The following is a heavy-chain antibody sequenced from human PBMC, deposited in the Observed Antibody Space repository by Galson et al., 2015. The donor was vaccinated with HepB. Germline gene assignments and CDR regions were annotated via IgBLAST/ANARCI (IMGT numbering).Heavy chain of an antibody. V-gene: IGHV4-34*01. CDR2: INHSGST. CDR3: ATVGGGRFHSSWFDP. J-gene: IGHJ5*02. CDR1: GGSFSDYY. Sequence: ETLSLTCAVYGGSFSDYYWNWIRQPPGKGLEWIAEINHSGSTNYNPSLKSRVTLSVDTSKKQFSLKLSSVTAADTAVYYCATVGGGRFHSSWFDPWGQGTLVTISS. D-gene: IGHD6-19*01.